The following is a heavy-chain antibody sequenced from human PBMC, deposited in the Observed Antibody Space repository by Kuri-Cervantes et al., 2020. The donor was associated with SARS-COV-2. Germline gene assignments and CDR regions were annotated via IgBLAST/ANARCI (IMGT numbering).Heavy chain of an antibody. CDR2: INPNSGGT. CDR3: ARGSIFSDTGGWYFDY. Sequence: ASVKVSCKASGYTFTSYGISWVRQAPGQGLEWMGWINPNSGGTNYAQKFQGRVTITRDTSISTAYMELSRLRSDDTAVYYCARGSIFSDTGGWYFDYWGQRTLVTVSS. D-gene: IGHD3-10*01. V-gene: IGHV1-2*02. J-gene: IGHJ4*02. CDR1: GYTFTSYG.